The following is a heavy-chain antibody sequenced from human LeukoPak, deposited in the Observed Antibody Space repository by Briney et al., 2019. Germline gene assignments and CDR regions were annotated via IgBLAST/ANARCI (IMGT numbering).Heavy chain of an antibody. Sequence: HPGGSLRLSCAVSGITLSNYGMSWVRQAPGKGLEWVAGISGSGGGTNYADSVKGRFTISRDNPKNTLYLQMNSLRAEDTAVYFCAKRGVVIRVILVGFHKEAYYFDSWGQGDLVTVSS. CDR3: AKRGVVIRVILVGFHKEAYYFDS. D-gene: IGHD3-22*01. J-gene: IGHJ4*02. CDR2: ISGSGGGT. CDR1: GITLSNYG. V-gene: IGHV3-23*01.